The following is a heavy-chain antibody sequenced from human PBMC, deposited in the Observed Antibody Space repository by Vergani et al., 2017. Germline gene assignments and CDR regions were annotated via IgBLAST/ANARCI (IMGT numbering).Heavy chain of an antibody. D-gene: IGHD6-6*01. CDR2: ISSSSSYI. CDR3: ARGGSSSSVYYYYMDV. J-gene: IGHJ6*03. V-gene: IGHV3-21*01. Sequence: EVQLVESGGGLVKPGGSLRLSCAASGFTFSSYSMNWVRQAPGKGLEWVSSISSSSSYIYYADSVKGRFTISRDNAKNSLYLQMNSLRAEYTAVYYCARGGSSSSVYYYYMDVWGKGTTVTVSS. CDR1: GFTFSSYS.